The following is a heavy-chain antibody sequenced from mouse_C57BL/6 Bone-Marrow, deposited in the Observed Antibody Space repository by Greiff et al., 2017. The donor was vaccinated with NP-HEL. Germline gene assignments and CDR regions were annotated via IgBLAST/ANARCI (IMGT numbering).Heavy chain of an antibody. V-gene: IGHV1-77*01. J-gene: IGHJ2*01. CDR3: ARGGGYYAY. D-gene: IGHD2-3*01. Sequence: VKLVESGAELVKPGASVKISCKASGYTFTDYYINWVKQRPGQGLEWMGKIGPGSGSTYYNEKFKGKATLTADKSSSTAYMQLSSVTSEDSAVYYCARGGGYYAYWGQGTTLTVSS. CDR1: GYTFTDYY. CDR2: IGPGSGST.